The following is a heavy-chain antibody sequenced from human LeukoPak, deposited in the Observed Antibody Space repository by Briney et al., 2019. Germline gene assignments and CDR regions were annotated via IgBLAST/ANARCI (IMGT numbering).Heavy chain of an antibody. J-gene: IGHJ6*02. D-gene: IGHD4-11*01. Sequence: GSLRLSCAASGFTFSSYSMNWVRQAPGKGLEWVSSISSSSSYIYYADSVKGRFTISRDNAKNSLYLQMNSLRAEDTALYYCAKGFQLHSKYGMDVWGQGTTVTVSS. CDR1: GFTFSSYS. CDR3: AKGFQLHSKYGMDV. CDR2: ISSSSSYI. V-gene: IGHV3-21*04.